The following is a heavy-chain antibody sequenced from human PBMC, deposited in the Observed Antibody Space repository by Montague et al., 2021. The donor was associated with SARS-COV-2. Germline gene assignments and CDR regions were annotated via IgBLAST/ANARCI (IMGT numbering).Heavy chain of an antibody. V-gene: IGHV3-7*03. D-gene: IGHD1-26*01. CDR2: IKPDGGEK. Sequence: SLRLSCAASGFTVSSNYMSWVRQTPGKGLEWVANIKPDGGEKHYVDSVKGRFTISRDSAKNSLNLQMDSLRAEDTALYYCARDSRIVGATGGMDVWGQGTTVIVSS. CDR1: GFTVSSNY. J-gene: IGHJ6*02. CDR3: ARDSRIVGATGGMDV.